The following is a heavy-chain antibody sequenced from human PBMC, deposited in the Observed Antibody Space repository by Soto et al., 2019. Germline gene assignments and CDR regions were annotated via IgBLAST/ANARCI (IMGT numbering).Heavy chain of an antibody. J-gene: IGHJ5*02. Sequence: GGSLRLSCAASGFTFVTTDMSWGRQAPGEGLEWVSTIDGSGGITYYADSVKGRFTISRDNSRNTVYLQMNGLRGDDTALYYCVKNSGWFNTWGQGALVTVSS. CDR2: IDGSGGIT. D-gene: IGHD3-10*01. V-gene: IGHV3-23*01. CDR1: GFTFVTTD. CDR3: VKNSGWFNT.